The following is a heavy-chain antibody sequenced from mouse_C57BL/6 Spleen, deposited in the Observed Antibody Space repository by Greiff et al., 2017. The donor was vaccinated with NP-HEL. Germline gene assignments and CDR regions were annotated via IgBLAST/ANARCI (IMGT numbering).Heavy chain of an antibody. CDR2: INPSSGYT. V-gene: IGHV1-4*01. D-gene: IGHD2-10*01. J-gene: IGHJ4*01. CDR1: GYTFTSYT. Sequence: QVQLQQSGAELARPGASVKMSCKASGYTFTSYTMHWVKQRPGQGLEWIGYINPSSGYTKYNQKFKDKATLTADKSSSTAYMQLSSLTSEDSAVYYCARENLAYLGVYYAMDYWGQGTSVTVSS. CDR3: ARENLAYLGVYYAMDY.